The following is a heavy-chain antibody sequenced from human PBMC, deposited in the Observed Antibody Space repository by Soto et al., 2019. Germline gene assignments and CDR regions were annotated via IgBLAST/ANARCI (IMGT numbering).Heavy chain of an antibody. CDR2: ISYDGSNK. V-gene: IGHV3-30*18. J-gene: IGHJ4*02. CDR3: AKDQVAVEYYDFWSGYLPQDY. D-gene: IGHD3-3*01. Sequence: GGSLRLSCAASGFTFSSYGMHWVRQAPGKGLEWVAVISYDGSNKSYADSVKSRFTISRDNSKNTLYLQMNSLRAEDTAVYYCAKDQVAVEYYDFWSGYLPQDYWGQGTLVTVSS. CDR1: GFTFSSYG.